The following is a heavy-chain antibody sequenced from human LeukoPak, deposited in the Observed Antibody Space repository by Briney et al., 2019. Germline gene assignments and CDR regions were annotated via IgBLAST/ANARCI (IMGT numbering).Heavy chain of an antibody. V-gene: IGHV4-4*07. CDR3: AREATAIDAFDI. D-gene: IGHD1-26*01. Sequence: SETLSLTCTVSGGSVSSFHWSWLRQPAGKGLEWIGRISTSGSTNYNPSLKSRVTISADKSKNQFSLRLSSVTAADTAVYYCAREATAIDAFDIWGQGTMVTVSS. CDR1: GGSVSSFH. CDR2: ISTSGST. J-gene: IGHJ3*02.